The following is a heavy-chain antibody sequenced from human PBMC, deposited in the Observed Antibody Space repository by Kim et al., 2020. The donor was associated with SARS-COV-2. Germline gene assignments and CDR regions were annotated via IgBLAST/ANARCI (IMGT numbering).Heavy chain of an antibody. Sequence: GGSLRLSCAASGFTVSNNYMSWVRQAPGKGLEWVSVIYVGGDIYYADSVKGRFTISRDSLKNTLYLQMNSLRAGDTAVYYCAREEGGTPDYWGQGTMVTVSS. J-gene: IGHJ4*02. CDR2: IYVGGDI. CDR1: GFTVSNNY. CDR3: AREEGGTPDY. D-gene: IGHD1-7*01. V-gene: IGHV3-66*01.